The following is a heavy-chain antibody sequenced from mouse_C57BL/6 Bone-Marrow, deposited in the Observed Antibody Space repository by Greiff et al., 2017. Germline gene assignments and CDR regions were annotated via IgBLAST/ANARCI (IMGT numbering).Heavy chain of an antibody. CDR1: GYTFTSYW. J-gene: IGHJ3*01. Sequence: QVQLQQPGAELVKPGASVKLSCKASGYTFTSYWMHWVKQRPGQGLEWIGMIHPNSGSTNYNEKFKSKATLTVDKSSSTAYMQLSSLTSEDSAVDYCALSTMVRGFAYWGQGTLVTVSA. CDR3: ALSTMVRGFAY. CDR2: IHPNSGST. D-gene: IGHD2-1*01. V-gene: IGHV1-64*01.